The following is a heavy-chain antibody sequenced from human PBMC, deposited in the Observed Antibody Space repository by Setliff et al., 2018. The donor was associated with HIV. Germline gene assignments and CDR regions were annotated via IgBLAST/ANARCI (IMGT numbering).Heavy chain of an antibody. CDR2: IIPIFGTA. CDR1: GGTFSSYA. J-gene: IGHJ6*02. D-gene: IGHD3-10*01. V-gene: IGHV1-69*13. CDR3: ARDGWDYYGIYGMDV. Sequence: SVKVSCKASGGTFSSYAISWVRQAPGQGLEWMGGIIPIFGTANYAQKFQGRVTITADESTSTAYMELSSLRSEDTAVYYCARDGWDYYGIYGMDVWGQGTTVTVSS.